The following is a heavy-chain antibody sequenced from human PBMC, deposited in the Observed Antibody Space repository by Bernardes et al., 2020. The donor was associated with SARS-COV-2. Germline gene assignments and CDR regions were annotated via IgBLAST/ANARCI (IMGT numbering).Heavy chain of an antibody. V-gene: IGHV3-66*01. D-gene: IGHD3-10*01. CDR1: GFTVSNSY. Sequence: GGSLRLSCAASGFTVSNSYMSWVRQAPGKGLEWVSVIYSGGYTYYADSVKGRFTISRDSSKNSVYLQMNSLRAEDTAVYYCLREALRGSYYGPFDIWGQGTRVTVSS. J-gene: IGHJ3*02. CDR2: IYSGGYT. CDR3: LREALRGSYYGPFDI.